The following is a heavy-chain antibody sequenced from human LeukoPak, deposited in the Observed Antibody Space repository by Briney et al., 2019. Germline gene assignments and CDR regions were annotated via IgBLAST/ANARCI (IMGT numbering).Heavy chain of an antibody. D-gene: IGHD3-22*01. Sequence: PGGSLRLSCAASGFTFSSYAMHWVRQAPGKGLEWVAVISYDGSNKYYADSVKGRFTISRDNSKNTLYLQMNSLRAEDTAVYYCAKERSYYDSSGYPDYWGQGTLVTVSS. CDR1: GFTFSSYA. J-gene: IGHJ4*02. CDR2: ISYDGSNK. CDR3: AKERSYYDSSGYPDY. V-gene: IGHV3-30-3*01.